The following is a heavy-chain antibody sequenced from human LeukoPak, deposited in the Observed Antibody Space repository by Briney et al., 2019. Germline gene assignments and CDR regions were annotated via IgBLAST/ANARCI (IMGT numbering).Heavy chain of an antibody. CDR1: GFTFTTYA. CDR3: AKASAGTCSGARCYYFDS. J-gene: IGHJ4*02. V-gene: IGHV3-23*01. Sequence: PGGSLRLSCAASGFTFTTYAMSWVRQTPGKGLEWVSTFSGSVGTTYHADSVKGRFTISRDNSKNTVYLQMNSLRAEDTAVYYCAKASAGTCSGARCYYFDSWGQGTPVTVSS. D-gene: IGHD2-15*01. CDR2: FSGSVGTT.